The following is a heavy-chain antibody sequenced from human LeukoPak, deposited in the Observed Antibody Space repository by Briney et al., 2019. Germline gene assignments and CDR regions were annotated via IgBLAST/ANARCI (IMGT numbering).Heavy chain of an antibody. CDR2: IWYDGSNK. CDR3: ARDQWELRAFDY. CDR1: GFTFSSYG. J-gene: IGHJ4*02. V-gene: IGHV3-33*01. D-gene: IGHD1-26*01. Sequence: GGSLRLSCAASGFTFSSYGMHWVRQAPGKGLEWVAVIWYDGSNKYYADSVKGRFTISRDNSKNTLYLQMNSLRAEDTAVYYCARDQWELRAFDYWGQGTLVTVSS.